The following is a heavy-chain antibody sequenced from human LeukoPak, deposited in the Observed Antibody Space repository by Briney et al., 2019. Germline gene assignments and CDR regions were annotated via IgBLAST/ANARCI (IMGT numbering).Heavy chain of an antibody. CDR3: ARGMGLKDIVVVPAVVSFDI. V-gene: IGHV4-34*01. Sequence: SETLSLTCAVYGGSFSGYYWSWIRQPPGKGLEWIGEINHSGSTNYNPSLKSRVTISVDTSKNQFSLKLSSVTAADTAVYYCARGMGLKDIVVVPAVVSFDIWGQGTMVTVSP. CDR2: INHSGST. J-gene: IGHJ3*02. D-gene: IGHD2-2*01. CDR1: GGSFSGYY.